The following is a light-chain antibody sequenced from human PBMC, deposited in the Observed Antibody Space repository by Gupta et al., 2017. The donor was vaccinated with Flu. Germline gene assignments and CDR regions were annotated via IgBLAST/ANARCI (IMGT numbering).Light chain of an antibody. CDR1: ALPKQY. V-gene: IGLV3-25*03. Sequence: PGHTARITCSGDALPKQYAYWYQQKPGQAPVLVIYKDSERPSGIPERFSGSSSGTTVTLTISGVQAEDEADYYCQSADSSGTWVFGGGTKLTVL. CDR3: QSADSSGTWV. J-gene: IGLJ3*02. CDR2: KDS.